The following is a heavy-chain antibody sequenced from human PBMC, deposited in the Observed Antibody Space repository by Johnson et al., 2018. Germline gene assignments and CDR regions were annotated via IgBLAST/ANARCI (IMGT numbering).Heavy chain of an antibody. Sequence: VRLVQSGGGLVQRRGSLRLCCAASGFTFSSYAMSWVRQAPGQGLDWVSAIGGSAGGGGTYYADSVKGRFTISRDNAKNSLYLQMNSLRADDTAVYYCARDLDYYYGMDVWGQGTTVTVSS. J-gene: IGHJ6*02. CDR3: ARDLDYYYGMDV. V-gene: IGHV3-23*04. CDR2: IGGSAGGGGT. CDR1: GFTFSSYA.